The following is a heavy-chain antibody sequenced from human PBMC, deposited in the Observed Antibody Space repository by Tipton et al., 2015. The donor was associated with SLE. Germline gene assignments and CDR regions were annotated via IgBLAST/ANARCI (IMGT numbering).Heavy chain of an antibody. CDR1: GFTFSSYS. J-gene: IGHJ6*02. CDR3: AGRRLMIFGHGMDV. CDR2: LSGGSDIT. V-gene: IGHV3-23*01. D-gene: IGHD3/OR15-3a*01. Sequence: GSLRLSCAASGFTFSSYSMTWVRQAPGKALEWVSILSGGSDITNYADSVKGRFTISRDNSKNTLYLQMNSLSAEDTAIYYCAGRRLMIFGHGMDVWGQGTTVTVSS.